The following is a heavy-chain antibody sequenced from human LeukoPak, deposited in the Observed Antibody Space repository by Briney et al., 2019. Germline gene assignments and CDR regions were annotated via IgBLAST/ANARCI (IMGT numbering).Heavy chain of an antibody. CDR2: IYYSGST. Sequence: SETLSLTCTASGGSISSYYWSWIRQPPGKGLEWIGYIYYSGSTNYNPSLKSRVTISVDTSKNQFSLKLSSVTAADTAVYYCARAYCGGDCYIDAFDIWGQGTMVTVSS. D-gene: IGHD2-21*02. J-gene: IGHJ3*02. CDR1: GGSISSYY. V-gene: IGHV4-59*01. CDR3: ARAYCGGDCYIDAFDI.